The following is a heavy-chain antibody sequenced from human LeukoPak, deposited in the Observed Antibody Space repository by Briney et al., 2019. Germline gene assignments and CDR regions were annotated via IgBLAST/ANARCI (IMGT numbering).Heavy chain of an antibody. CDR2: INTDGSST. CDR3: ARGDILTGSYFDY. Sequence: GGSLRLSCAASGFTFSSYWMHWVRQAPGKGLVWVSRINTDGSSTSYADSVKGRFTISRDNAKNTLYLQMNSLRAEDTAVYYCARGDILTGSYFDYWGQETLVTVSS. CDR1: GFTFSSYW. V-gene: IGHV3-74*01. D-gene: IGHD3-9*01. J-gene: IGHJ4*02.